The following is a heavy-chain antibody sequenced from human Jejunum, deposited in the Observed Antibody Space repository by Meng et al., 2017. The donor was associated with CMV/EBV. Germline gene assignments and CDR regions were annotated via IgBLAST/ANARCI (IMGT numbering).Heavy chain of an antibody. V-gene: IGHV3-23*01. D-gene: IGHD1-1*01. Sequence: FSSFGLRWVRRGPGEGVGGVAGVSGGIGRRCDAGSVRGRVAICRDNSKNTLYLQMNNLRDDDTAIYYCAKQPPASAHPIWTVDYFDYWGQGTLVTVSS. J-gene: IGHJ4*02. CDR2: VSGGIGRR. CDR1: FSSFG. CDR3: AKQPPASAHPIWTVDYFDY.